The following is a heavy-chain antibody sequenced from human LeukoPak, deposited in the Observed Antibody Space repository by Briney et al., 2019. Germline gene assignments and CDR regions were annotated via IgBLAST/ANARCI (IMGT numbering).Heavy chain of an antibody. CDR2: IYYRGST. Sequence: ASETLSLTCTVSGGSVSSGSYYWSWIRQPPGKGLEWIGYIYYRGSTNYNPSLKSRVTLSVDTSKNQFSLRLTSVTAADTAVYYCARAHSYGWAFDIWGQGTMVTVSS. J-gene: IGHJ3*02. CDR3: ARAHSYGWAFDI. D-gene: IGHD5-18*01. V-gene: IGHV4-61*01. CDR1: GGSVSSGSYY.